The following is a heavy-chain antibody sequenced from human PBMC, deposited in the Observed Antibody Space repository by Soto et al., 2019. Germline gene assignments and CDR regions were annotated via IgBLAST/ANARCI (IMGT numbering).Heavy chain of an antibody. CDR3: ARVVGDYVDY. Sequence: EVQLVESGGGLIQPGGSLRLSCAASGLTVSSNYMTWVRQAPGKGLECVSLLYRSGSTYYADSVKGRFTISRDNANNTVFHQMSSLSGEDAALYYGARVVGDYVDYLGQGTLVTVSS. CDR2: LYRSGST. CDR1: GLTVSSNY. D-gene: IGHD1-26*01. V-gene: IGHV3-53*01. J-gene: IGHJ4*02.